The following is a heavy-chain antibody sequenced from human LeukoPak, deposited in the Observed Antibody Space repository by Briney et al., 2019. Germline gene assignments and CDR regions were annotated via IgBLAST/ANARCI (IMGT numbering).Heavy chain of an antibody. Sequence: SETLSLTCTVSRYSISSGSYYWSWIRQPAGKGLEWIGRIYTSGSTNYNPSLKSRVTISVDTSKNQFSLKLSSVTAADTAVYYCARDRGSSWPPGPYYYYYMDVWGKGTTVTISS. J-gene: IGHJ6*03. CDR1: RYSISSGSYY. CDR3: ARDRGSSWPPGPYYYYYMDV. V-gene: IGHV4-61*02. CDR2: IYTSGST. D-gene: IGHD6-13*01.